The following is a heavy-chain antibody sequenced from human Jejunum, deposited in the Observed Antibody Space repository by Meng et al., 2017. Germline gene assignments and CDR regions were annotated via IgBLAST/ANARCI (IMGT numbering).Heavy chain of an antibody. CDR3: RLAYCVSDCGDY. J-gene: IGHJ4*02. CDR2: IHHSGSI. Sequence: QVQLQQWGAGLLKPSETLSLTCAVYGESFSTYDWSWIRQPPGKGLEWLGQIHHSGSINDNPSLKGRVTMSVDTSRSQISLKLNSVTAADTAVYYCRLAYCVSDCGDYWGQGTLVTVSS. V-gene: IGHV4-34*01. CDR1: GESFSTYD. D-gene: IGHD2-21*02.